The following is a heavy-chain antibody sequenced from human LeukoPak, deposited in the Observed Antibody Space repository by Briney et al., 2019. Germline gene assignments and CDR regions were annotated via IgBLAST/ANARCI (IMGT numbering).Heavy chain of an antibody. D-gene: IGHD1-26*01. CDR2: ISDSGGNT. CDR1: GFTFSSYA. J-gene: IGHJ4*02. Sequence: GGSLRLSCAASGFTFSSYAMSWVRQAPGKGLEWVSAISDSGGNTYYADSVKGRFTISRDNSKNTLYLQMNSLRADDTAVYYCAKEIVGATIGRVDYWGQGTLVTVPS. V-gene: IGHV3-23*01. CDR3: AKEIVGATIGRVDY.